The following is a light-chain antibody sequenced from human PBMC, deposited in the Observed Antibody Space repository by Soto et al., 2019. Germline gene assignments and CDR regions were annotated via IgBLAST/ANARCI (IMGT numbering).Light chain of an antibody. CDR1: QRVNST. Sequence: EIVMTQSPATLSVSPGERATLSCRASQRVNSTLAWSQKKPGQAPRLLIYGASTRATGIPARFSGSGSGTEFTLTISSLQSEDFAVYYCQQYNNWPPWTFGQGTKVEIK. CDR2: GAS. J-gene: IGKJ1*01. CDR3: QQYNNWPPWT. V-gene: IGKV3-15*01.